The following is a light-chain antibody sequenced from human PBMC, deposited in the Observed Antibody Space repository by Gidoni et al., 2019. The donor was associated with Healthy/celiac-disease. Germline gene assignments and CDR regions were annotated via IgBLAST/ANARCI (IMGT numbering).Light chain of an antibody. Sequence: DIQMPQSPSTLYASVGDRVTITCRASQSISSWLAWYQQNPGKVPKLLIYKASSLESGVPSRFSGSGSGTEFTLTISSLQPDDFATYYCQTGGTFGQGTKVEIK. CDR3: QTGGT. J-gene: IGKJ1*01. CDR1: QSISSW. CDR2: KAS. V-gene: IGKV1-5*03.